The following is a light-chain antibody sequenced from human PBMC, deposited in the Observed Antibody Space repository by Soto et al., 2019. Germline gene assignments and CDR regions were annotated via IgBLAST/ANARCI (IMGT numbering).Light chain of an antibody. Sequence: EVVMTQSPATLSVSPGERATLSCRASQSVSSNLAWYQQQPGQAPRLLIYDASNRDTGIPARVSGSGSRTEFTLTISSLEPEDFDVYYCQQRANWRITFGQGTRLEIK. J-gene: IGKJ5*01. CDR1: QSVSSN. CDR2: DAS. V-gene: IGKV3-11*01. CDR3: QQRANWRIT.